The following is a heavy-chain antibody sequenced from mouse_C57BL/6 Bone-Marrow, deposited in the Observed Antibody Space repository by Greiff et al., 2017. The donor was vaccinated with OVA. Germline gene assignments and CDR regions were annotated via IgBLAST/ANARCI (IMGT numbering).Heavy chain of an antibody. CDR2: IWRGGST. Sequence: VQLQQSGPGLVQPSQSLSITCTVSGFSLTSYGVHWVRQSPGKGLEWLGVIWRGGSTDYNAAFMSRLSITKDNSKSQVFFKMNSLQADDTAIYYCAKNPYSNYGYFDVWGTGTTVTVSS. V-gene: IGHV2-5*01. J-gene: IGHJ1*03. D-gene: IGHD2-5*01. CDR3: AKNPYSNYGYFDV. CDR1: GFSLTSYG.